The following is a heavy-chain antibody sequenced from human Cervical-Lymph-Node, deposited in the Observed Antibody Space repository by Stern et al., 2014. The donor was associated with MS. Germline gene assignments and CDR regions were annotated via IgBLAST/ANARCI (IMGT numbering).Heavy chain of an antibody. CDR2: ISGSDGST. V-gene: IGHV3-23*04. Sequence: QLVESGGPLVQPGGSLRLSCAASGFPFSSSAMSWVRQAPGKGLEWVSVISGSDGSTFYADSVKGRFTISRDNSKNTLFLQMNSLRAEDTAVYYCAKVYGSGPFDYWGQGTLVTVSS. CDR1: GFPFSSSA. D-gene: IGHD6-19*01. J-gene: IGHJ4*02. CDR3: AKVYGSGPFDY.